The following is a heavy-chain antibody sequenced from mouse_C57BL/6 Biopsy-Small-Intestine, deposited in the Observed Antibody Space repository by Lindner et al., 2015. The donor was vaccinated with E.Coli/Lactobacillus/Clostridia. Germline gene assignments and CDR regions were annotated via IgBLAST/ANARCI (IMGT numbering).Heavy chain of an antibody. CDR1: GYTLTELS. V-gene: IGHV1-18*01. D-gene: IGHD5-5*01. CDR3: ATAPVTTYLEVNYYYYMDV. Sequence: SVKVSCKVSGYTLTELSMHWVRQAPGKGLEWMGGFDPEDGETIYAQKFQGRVTMTEDTSTDTAYMELSSLRSEDTAVYYCATAPVTTYLEVNYYYYMDVWGKGTTVTVSS. CDR2: FDPEDGET. J-gene: IGHJ1*03.